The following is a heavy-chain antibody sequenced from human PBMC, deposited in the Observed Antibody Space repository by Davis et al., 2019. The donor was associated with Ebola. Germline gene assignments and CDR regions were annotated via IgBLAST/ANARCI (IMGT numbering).Heavy chain of an antibody. D-gene: IGHD3-22*01. CDR3: ARSGDTSGYFPHY. V-gene: IGHV3-30*19. CDR1: GFTFSSYG. J-gene: IGHJ4*02. Sequence: PGGSLRLSCAASGFTFSSYGMHWVRQAPGRGPEWVAVISYDGTNKYYADSVKGRFTISRDNSKNTMYLQVNSLRVEDTAVFYCARSGDTSGYFPHYWGQGTLVTVSS. CDR2: ISYDGTNK.